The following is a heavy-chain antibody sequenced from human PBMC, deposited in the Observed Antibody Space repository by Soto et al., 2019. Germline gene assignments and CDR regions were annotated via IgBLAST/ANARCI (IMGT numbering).Heavy chain of an antibody. J-gene: IGHJ4*02. Sequence: EVQLLESGGGLVQPGASLRLSCAASGFTFTTFDMSWARQAPGKGLEWVSVVRGRDGSTSYADSLKGRFTISKDSSKNKLYLQMNSLRAEDTALYYCANGAWLDYWGQGTLVTVSS. CDR3: ANGAWLDY. V-gene: IGHV3-23*01. CDR2: VRGRDGST. CDR1: GFTFTTFD. D-gene: IGHD1-26*01.